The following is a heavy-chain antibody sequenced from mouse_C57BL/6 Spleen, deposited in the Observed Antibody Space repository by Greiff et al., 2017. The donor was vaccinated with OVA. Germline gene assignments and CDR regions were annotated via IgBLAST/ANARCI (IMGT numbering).Heavy chain of an antibody. V-gene: IGHV1-64*01. CDR3: VCENGYFEF. CDR1: GYTFTSYW. J-gene: IGHJ1*03. Sequence: QVQLQQPGAELVKPGASVKLSCKASGYTFTSYWMHWVKQRPGQGLEWIGMIHPNSGSTNYNEKFKSKATLTVDKSSSTAYMQLSSLTTEDSAVYYCVCENGYFEFGGTGTTVTVSS. CDR2: IHPNSGST.